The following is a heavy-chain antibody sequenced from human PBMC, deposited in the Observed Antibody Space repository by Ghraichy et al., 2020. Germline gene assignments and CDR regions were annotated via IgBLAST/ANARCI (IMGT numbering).Heavy chain of an antibody. V-gene: IGHV4-39*01. CDR3: ARRIAVAGTGGFDY. CDR2: IYYSGST. D-gene: IGHD6-19*01. CDR1: GGSISSSSYY. Sequence: SETLSLTCTVSGGSISSSSYYWGWIRQPPGKGLEWIGSIYYSGSTYYNPSLKSRVTISVDTSKNQFSLKLSSVTAADTAGYYCARRIAVAGTGGFDYWGQATLVTVSS. J-gene: IGHJ4*02.